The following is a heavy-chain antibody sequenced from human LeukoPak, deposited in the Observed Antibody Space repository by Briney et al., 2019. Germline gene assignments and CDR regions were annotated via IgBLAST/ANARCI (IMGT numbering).Heavy chain of an antibody. CDR2: IKTDGSST. J-gene: IGHJ3*02. CDR3: AGHYDILRVDAFDI. Sequence: GGSLRLSCAASGFTFSSYCMHWVRQAQGKGLVWVSRIKTDGSSTTYADSVKVRFTISRDNAKNTLYLQRNRLKAEDTAEYHCAGHYDILRVDAFDIWGQRTMVTVSS. CDR1: GFTFSSYC. D-gene: IGHD3-9*01. V-gene: IGHV3-74*01.